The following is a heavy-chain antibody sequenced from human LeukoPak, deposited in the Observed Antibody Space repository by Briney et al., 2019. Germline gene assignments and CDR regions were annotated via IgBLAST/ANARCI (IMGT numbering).Heavy chain of an antibody. Sequence: PSETLSLTCTVSGGSISSYYWSWVRQAPGKGLEWVANIIQDGSQKYYVDSVKGRFTISRDNAKNSLYLQMNSLRAEDTAVYYCARDKSYGDSEDYWGQGTLVTVSS. CDR1: GGSISSYY. V-gene: IGHV3-7*05. J-gene: IGHJ4*02. CDR2: IIQDGSQK. CDR3: ARDKSYGDSEDY. D-gene: IGHD4-17*01.